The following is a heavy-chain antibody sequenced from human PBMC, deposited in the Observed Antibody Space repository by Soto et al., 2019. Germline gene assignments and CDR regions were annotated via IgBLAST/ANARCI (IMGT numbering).Heavy chain of an antibody. V-gene: IGHV4-59*12. CDR1: GFTISSWY. Sequence: PSETLSLTCTFSGFTISSWYWSWIRQPPGKGLEWIGYIYYSGSTNCNPSLKSRVTISVDTSKNQFSLKLTSVTAADTAVYYCARDKITGLFDYWGQGTLVTVSS. J-gene: IGHJ4*02. CDR3: ARDKITGLFDY. CDR2: IYYSGST. D-gene: IGHD2-8*02.